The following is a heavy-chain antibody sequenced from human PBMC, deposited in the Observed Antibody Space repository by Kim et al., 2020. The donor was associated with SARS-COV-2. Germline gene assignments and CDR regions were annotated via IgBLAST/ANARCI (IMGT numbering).Heavy chain of an antibody. Sequence: GGSLRLSCAASGFTFSDSYMNWIRQAPGKGLEWVSYISDTGSRTNYADSVKGRFTVSRDNADNSLYLQMNSLRAEDTAVYYCARAVYCRADGCYSYYFDYWGQGTPVTVSS. J-gene: IGHJ4*02. D-gene: IGHD2-15*01. V-gene: IGHV3-11*05. CDR2: ISDTGSRT. CDR1: GFTFSDSY. CDR3: ARAVYCRADGCYSYYFDY.